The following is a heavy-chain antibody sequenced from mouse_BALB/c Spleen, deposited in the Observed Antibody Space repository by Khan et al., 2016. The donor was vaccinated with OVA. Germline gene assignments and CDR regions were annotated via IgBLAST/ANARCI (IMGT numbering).Heavy chain of an antibody. D-gene: IGHD2-4*01. J-gene: IGHJ4*01. V-gene: IGHV2-3*01. CDR3: DSLMITEGYYAMDY. CDR1: GFSLTSYG. Sequence: QVQLKESGPGLVAPSQSLSITCTVSGFSLTSYGVNWVRQPPGKGLEWLGVIWGDGSTNYHSALISRLSISKDNSKSQVFLKLNSLQTDDTATYXGDSLMITEGYYAMDYWGQGTSVTVSS. CDR2: IWGDGST.